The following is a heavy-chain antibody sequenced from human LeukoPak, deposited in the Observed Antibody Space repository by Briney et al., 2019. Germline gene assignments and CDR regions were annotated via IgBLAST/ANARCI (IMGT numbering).Heavy chain of an antibody. Sequence: EASVKVSCKASGYIFSSYGITWVRQAPGQGLEWMGWISAYNGNTNYVQKLQGRVTMTTDTSTSTAYMELRSLRSDDTAVYYCARDRGGAMEYWGQGTLVTVSS. CDR1: GYIFSSYG. D-gene: IGHD3-16*01. CDR2: ISAYNGNT. CDR3: ARDRGGAMEY. V-gene: IGHV1-18*01. J-gene: IGHJ4*02.